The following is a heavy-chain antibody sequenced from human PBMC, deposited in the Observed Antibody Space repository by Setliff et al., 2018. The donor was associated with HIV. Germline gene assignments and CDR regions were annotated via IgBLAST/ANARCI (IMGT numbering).Heavy chain of an antibody. CDR3: AKHFLLWSNAFHI. V-gene: IGHV3-48*03. CDR2: ISSTGNVM. Sequence: GGSLRLSCAGSGFSFSSYEMNWVRQAPGKGLEWVSHISSTGNVMDYADFVKGRFTISRDNARKSLYLQMNSLRAEDTAVYYCAKHFLLWSNAFHIWGQGTMVTVSS. CDR1: GFSFSSYE. D-gene: IGHD2-21*01. J-gene: IGHJ3*02.